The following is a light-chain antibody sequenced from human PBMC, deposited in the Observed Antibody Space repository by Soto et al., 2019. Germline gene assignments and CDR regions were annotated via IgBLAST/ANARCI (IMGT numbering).Light chain of an antibody. CDR1: SGHSSYA. CDR2: LNSDGSH. J-gene: IGLJ2*01. Sequence: QLVLTQSPSASASLGASVKVTCTLSSGHSSYAIAWHQQQPEKGPRYLMKLNSDGSHNKGDGIPDRFSGSSSGAERYLTISSLQSEDEADYYCQTWGTGPVVFGGGTQLTVL. V-gene: IGLV4-69*01. CDR3: QTWGTGPVV.